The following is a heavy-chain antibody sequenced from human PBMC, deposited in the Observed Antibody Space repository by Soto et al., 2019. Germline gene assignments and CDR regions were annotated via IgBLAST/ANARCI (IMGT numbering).Heavy chain of an antibody. CDR3: ASFAETYYYGAGSPFDY. V-gene: IGHV3-30-3*01. J-gene: IGHJ4*02. CDR1: GFTFSSYA. D-gene: IGHD3-10*01. Sequence: GGSLRLSCAASGFTFSSYAMHWVRQAPGKGLEWVAVISYDGSNKYYADSVKGRFTISRDNSKNTLYLQMNSLRAEDTAVYYCASFAETYYYGAGSPFDYWGQGTLVTVSS. CDR2: ISYDGSNK.